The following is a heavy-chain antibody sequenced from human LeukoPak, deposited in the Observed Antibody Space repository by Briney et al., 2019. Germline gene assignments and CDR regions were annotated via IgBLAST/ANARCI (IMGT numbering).Heavy chain of an antibody. J-gene: IGHJ6*03. V-gene: IGHV4-61*02. CDR3: ARSIITSYSSSWYRTYYMDV. D-gene: IGHD6-13*01. CDR2: IYTSGST. Sequence: PSQTLSLTCTVSGGSISSGSYYWSWIRQPAGKGLEWIGRIYTSGSTNYNPSLKSRVTISVDTSKNQFSLKLSSVTAADTAVYYCARSIITSYSSSWYRTYYMDVWGKGTTVTVSS. CDR1: GGSISSGSYY.